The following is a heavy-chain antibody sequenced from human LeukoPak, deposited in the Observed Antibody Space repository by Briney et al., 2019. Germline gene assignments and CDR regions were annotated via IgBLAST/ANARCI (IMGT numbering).Heavy chain of an antibody. V-gene: IGHV3-30*02. CDR3: ARDNWKESYVDY. Sequence: GGSLRLSCAASGFTFSSYGMHWVRQAPGKGLEWVAFIRYDGSNKYYADSVKGRFTISRDNAKNSLYLQMNGLRAEDTAVYYCARDNWKESYVDYWGQGTLVTVSS. CDR2: IRYDGSNK. J-gene: IGHJ4*02. CDR1: GFTFSSYG. D-gene: IGHD1-20*01.